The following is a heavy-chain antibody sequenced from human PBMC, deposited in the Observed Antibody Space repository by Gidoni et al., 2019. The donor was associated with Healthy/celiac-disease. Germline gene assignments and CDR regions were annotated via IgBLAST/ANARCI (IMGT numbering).Heavy chain of an antibody. V-gene: IGHV4-59*08. Sequence: QVQLQESGPGLVNPSETLSLTCPVSGGSVSSYYWRWIRQPQGKGLGWIGYIDYSGSTNYNPSLKSRVTISVDTSKNQFSLKLSSVTAADTAVYYCARTGYSYGYYYYYYMDVWGKGTTVTVSS. D-gene: IGHD5-18*01. J-gene: IGHJ6*03. CDR1: GGSVSSYY. CDR2: IDYSGST. CDR3: ARTGYSYGYYYYYYMDV.